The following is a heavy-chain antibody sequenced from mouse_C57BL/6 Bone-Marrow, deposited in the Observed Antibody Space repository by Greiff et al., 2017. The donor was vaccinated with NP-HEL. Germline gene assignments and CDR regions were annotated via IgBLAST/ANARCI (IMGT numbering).Heavy chain of an antibody. D-gene: IGHD2-1*01. CDR2: ISYDGSN. CDR3: AREDGNYVGF. J-gene: IGHJ2*01. V-gene: IGHV3-6*01. Sequence: VQLQQSGPGLVKPSQSLSLTCSVTGYSITSGYYWNWIRQFPGNKLEWMGYISYDGSNNYNPSLKNRISITRDTSKNQFFLKLNSVTTEDTATYYCAREDGNYVGFWGQGTTLTVSS. CDR1: GYSITSGYY.